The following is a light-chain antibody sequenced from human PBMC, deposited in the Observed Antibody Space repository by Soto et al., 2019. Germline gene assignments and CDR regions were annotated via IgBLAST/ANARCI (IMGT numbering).Light chain of an antibody. J-gene: IGLJ2*01. V-gene: IGLV1-47*01. CDR3: ASWDASLSGPV. CDR1: SSNIGNNY. Sequence: QSVLTQSPSASAPPGQRVTISCSGSSSNIGNNYVYWYQQIPGTAPKLLISRNGQRPSGVPDRFSGLKYGTSASLAIAGLRFEDEADYYCASWDASLSGPVFGGGTKLTVL. CDR2: RNG.